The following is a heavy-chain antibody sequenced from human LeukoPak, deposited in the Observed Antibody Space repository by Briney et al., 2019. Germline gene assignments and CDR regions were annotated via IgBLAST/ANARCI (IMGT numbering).Heavy chain of an antibody. CDR2: IYYSGTT. CDR3: ARDRASAGGFDY. Sequence: PSETLSLTCTVSGGTISNYYWNWIRQPPGKGLEWIGYIYYSGTTNYNPSLQSRVTISVATSKNQFSLKLSSVTAADTALYYCARDRASAGGFDYWGQETLVTVSS. D-gene: IGHD2-15*01. J-gene: IGHJ4*02. CDR1: GGTISNYY. V-gene: IGHV4-59*01.